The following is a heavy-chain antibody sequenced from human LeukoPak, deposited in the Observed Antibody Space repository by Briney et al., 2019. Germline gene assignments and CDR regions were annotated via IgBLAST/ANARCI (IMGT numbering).Heavy chain of an antibody. V-gene: IGHV1-46*01. D-gene: IGHD4-17*01. CDR2: INPSGGST. CDR1: GYTFSRYY. CDR3: ARPPYGANSLYYFDY. J-gene: IGHJ4*02. Sequence: ASVKVSCKASGYTFSRYYIHWVRQAPEQGLEWMGIINPSGGSTSYAQKFHGRVTMTRDTSTSTVYMELSSLRSEDTAVYYCARPPYGANSLYYFDYWGQGTLVTVSS.